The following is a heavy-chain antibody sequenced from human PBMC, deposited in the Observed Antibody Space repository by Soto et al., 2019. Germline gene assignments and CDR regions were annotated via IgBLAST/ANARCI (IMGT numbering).Heavy chain of an antibody. Sequence: PSETLSLTCTVSGGSVSSASYYWTWIRQPPGKGLEWIGYIYYTGNTNYNPSLKSRVTISVDTSKNQFSLKLTSVTAADTALYYCARDIRGYSRAFDYWRQRTLVTVPS. CDR3: ARDIRGYSRAFDY. D-gene: IGHD5-18*01. J-gene: IGHJ4*02. V-gene: IGHV4-61*01. CDR2: IYYTGNT. CDR1: GGSVSSASYY.